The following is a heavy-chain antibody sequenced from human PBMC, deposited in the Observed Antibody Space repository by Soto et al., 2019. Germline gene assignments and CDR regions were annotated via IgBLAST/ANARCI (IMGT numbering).Heavy chain of an antibody. CDR1: GGTSSSYA. J-gene: IGHJ4*02. Sequence: SVKVSCKASGGTSSSYAISWVRQAPGQGLEWMGGIIPIFGTANYAQKFQGRVTITADESTSTAYMELSSLRSEDTAVYYCARDKITMVRGAKPQTHFDYWGQGTLVTVSS. CDR2: IIPIFGTA. CDR3: ARDKITMVRGAKPQTHFDY. D-gene: IGHD3-10*01. V-gene: IGHV1-69*13.